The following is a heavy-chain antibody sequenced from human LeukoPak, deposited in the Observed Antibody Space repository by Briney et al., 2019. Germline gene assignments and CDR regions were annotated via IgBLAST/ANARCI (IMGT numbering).Heavy chain of an antibody. CDR2: ISSSSSYI. Sequence: GGSLRLSCAASGFTFSSYSMNWVRQAPGKGLEWVSSISSSSSYIYYADSVKGRFTISRDNAKNSLYLQMNSLRAEDTAVYYCARSLIAAAATGYWGQGTLVTVSS. D-gene: IGHD6-13*01. V-gene: IGHV3-21*01. J-gene: IGHJ4*02. CDR3: ARSLIAAAATGY. CDR1: GFTFSSYS.